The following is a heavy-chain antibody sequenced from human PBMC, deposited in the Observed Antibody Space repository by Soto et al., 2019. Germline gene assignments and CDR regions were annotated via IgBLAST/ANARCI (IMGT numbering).Heavy chain of an antibody. V-gene: IGHV4-34*01. D-gene: IGHD6-19*01. CDR3: ARGRGIAVF. Sequence: QVQLQQWGAGLLKPSETLSLTCAVYGGSFSGYYWSWIRQRPGKGLEWIGEINHSGSTNYKPSLKSRVTISVDTSKNQFSLKLSSVTAADTAVYYCARGRGIAVFWGQGTLVTVSS. CDR2: INHSGST. J-gene: IGHJ4*02. CDR1: GGSFSGYY.